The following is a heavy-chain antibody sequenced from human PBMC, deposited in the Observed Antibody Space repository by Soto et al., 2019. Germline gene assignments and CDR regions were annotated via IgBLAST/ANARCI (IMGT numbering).Heavy chain of an antibody. V-gene: IGHV3-23*01. CDR3: AKDLPVRGFIILDY. Sequence: EVQLLESGGGLVQPGGSLRLSCAASGLTFNTYAMTWVRQAPGKGLEWVSGISGSGGNSFYADSVKGRFTISRDYSKNTLYLQMNSLRAEDTAVYYCAKDLPVRGFIILDYWGQGILVTVSS. CDR2: ISGSGGNS. D-gene: IGHD3-10*01. J-gene: IGHJ4*02. CDR1: GLTFNTYA.